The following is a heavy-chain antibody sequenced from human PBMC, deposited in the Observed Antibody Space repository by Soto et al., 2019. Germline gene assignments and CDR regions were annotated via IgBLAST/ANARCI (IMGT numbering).Heavy chain of an antibody. V-gene: IGHV5-51*01. Sequence: EVQLVQSGAEVKKPGESLQISCQGSGYSFARYWIGWVRQMPGKDLEWMGIIYPGDSDTRYSPSFQGQVTISADKSLRTAYLQWTSLKASDTALYYCARTRSFTLGFYYDGMDVWGQGTTVTVSS. CDR3: ARTRSFTLGFYYDGMDV. D-gene: IGHD6-6*01. CDR1: GYSFARYW. J-gene: IGHJ6*02. CDR2: IYPGDSDT.